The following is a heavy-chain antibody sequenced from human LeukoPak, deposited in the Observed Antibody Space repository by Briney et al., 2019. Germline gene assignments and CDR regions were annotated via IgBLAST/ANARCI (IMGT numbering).Heavy chain of an antibody. J-gene: IGHJ4*02. CDR1: GYTFTGYY. V-gene: IGHV1-2*02. D-gene: IGHD5-12*01. CDR2: INPNSGGT. Sequence: ASVKVSCKASGYTFTGYYMHWVRQAPGQGLEWMGWINPNSGGTNYAQKFQGRVTMTRDTSISTAYMELRSLRSDDTAVYYCARDDGYSGYGETFDYWGQGTLVTVSS. CDR3: ARDDGYSGYGETFDY.